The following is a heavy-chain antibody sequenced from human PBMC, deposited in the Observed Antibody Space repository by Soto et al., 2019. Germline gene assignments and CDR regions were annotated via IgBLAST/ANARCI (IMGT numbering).Heavy chain of an antibody. J-gene: IGHJ4*02. V-gene: IGHV1-69*06. Sequence: SVKVSCKASGGTFSSYAISWVRQAPGQGLEWMGGIIPIFGTANYAQKFQGRVTITADKSTSTAYMELSSLRSEDTAVYYCASIGSSWRTFYYFDYWGQGTLVTVSS. CDR3: ASIGSSWRTFYYFDY. CDR1: GGTFSSYA. D-gene: IGHD6-13*01. CDR2: IIPIFGTA.